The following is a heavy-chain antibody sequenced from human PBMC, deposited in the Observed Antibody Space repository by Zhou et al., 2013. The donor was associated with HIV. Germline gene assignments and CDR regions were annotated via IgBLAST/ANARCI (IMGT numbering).Heavy chain of an antibody. CDR2: IIPIFGTA. Sequence: QVQLVQSGAEVKKPGSSVKVSCKASGGTFSSYAISWVRQAPGQGLEWMGGIIPIFGTANYAQKFQGRVTITTDESTSTAYMELSSLRSEDTAVYYCARTYRPHHIVVVPAAIQGDAFDIWGQGTMVTVSS. J-gene: IGHJ3*02. CDR1: GGTFSSYA. CDR3: ARTYRPHHIVVVPAAIQGDAFDI. V-gene: IGHV1-69*05. D-gene: IGHD2-2*02.